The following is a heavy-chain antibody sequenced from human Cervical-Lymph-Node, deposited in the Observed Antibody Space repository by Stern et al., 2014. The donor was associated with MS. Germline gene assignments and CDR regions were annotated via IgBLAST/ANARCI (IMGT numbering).Heavy chain of an antibody. CDR2: ITVGSGDI. V-gene: IGHV3-48*02. J-gene: IGHJ4*02. Sequence: EVQLVQSGGGLVQPGGSLRLSCVASGFTLSGYNMNWVRQAPGKGLEWVSYITVGSGDIYYADSVKGRFTISRDDAKNSLYLQMDSLRDEDTALYYCATDRDSGFDYSDWGQGTLVTVSS. CDR3: ATDRDSGFDYSD. D-gene: IGHD5-12*01. CDR1: GFTLSGYN.